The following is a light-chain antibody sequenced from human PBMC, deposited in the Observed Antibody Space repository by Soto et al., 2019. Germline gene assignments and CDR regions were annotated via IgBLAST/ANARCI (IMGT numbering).Light chain of an antibody. J-gene: IGLJ2*01. Sequence: QSALTQPASVSGSPGQSITISCTGTGSDVGGYNYVSWYQQHPGKAPKVMIYDVSNRPSGVSNRFSDSKSGNTASLTISGLQAEDEADYYCSSYTSASTPLVFGGGTQLTVL. CDR3: SSYTSASTPLV. V-gene: IGLV2-14*01. CDR2: DVS. CDR1: GSDVGGYNY.